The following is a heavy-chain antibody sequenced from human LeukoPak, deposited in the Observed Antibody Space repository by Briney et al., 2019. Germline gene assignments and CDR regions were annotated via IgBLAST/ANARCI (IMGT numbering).Heavy chain of an antibody. CDR1: GGSFSSYY. CDR3: ARGDARGYSYGHFHFDH. D-gene: IGHD5-18*01. J-gene: IGHJ4*01. Sequence: SETLSLTCAVYGGSFSSYYWSWIRQPPGKGLEWIGYIYYSGSTNYNPSLKSRVTVSVDTSKNQFSLKLSSVTAADTAVYYCARGDARGYSYGHFHFDHWGHGTLVTVSS. CDR2: IYYSGST. V-gene: IGHV4-59*01.